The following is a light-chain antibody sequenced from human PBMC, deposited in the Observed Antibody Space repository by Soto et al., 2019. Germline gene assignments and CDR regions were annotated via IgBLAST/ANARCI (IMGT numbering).Light chain of an antibody. CDR3: SSYTSSSTLPYV. Sequence: QSALTQPASVSGSPGQSITISCTGTSSDVGGYNYVSWYQQHPGKAPKLMIYDVXXXPXXXXXXFXGSKSGNTASLTISGLQAEDEADYYCSSYTSSSTLPYVFGTGTKLTVL. CDR1: SSDVGGYNY. V-gene: IGLV2-14*01. CDR2: DVX. J-gene: IGLJ1*01.